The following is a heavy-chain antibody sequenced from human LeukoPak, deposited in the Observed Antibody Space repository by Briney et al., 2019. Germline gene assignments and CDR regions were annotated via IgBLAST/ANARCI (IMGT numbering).Heavy chain of an antibody. CDR3: ARDLVVGATIYMDV. CDR1: GGSISSSSYY. V-gene: IGHV4-39*07. Sequence: SETLSLTCTVSGGSISSSSYYWGWIRQPPGKGLEWIGSIYYSGSTYYNPSLKSRVTISVDTSKNQFSLKLSSVTAADTAVYYCARDLVVGATIYMDVWGKGTTVTVSS. D-gene: IGHD1-26*01. J-gene: IGHJ6*03. CDR2: IYYSGST.